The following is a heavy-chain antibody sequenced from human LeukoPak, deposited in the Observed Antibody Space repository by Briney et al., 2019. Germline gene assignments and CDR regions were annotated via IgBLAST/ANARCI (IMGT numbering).Heavy chain of an antibody. CDR1: GGSISSGDYY. CDR3: ARPYYYDSRIDP. CDR2: MYYSGST. J-gene: IGHJ5*02. D-gene: IGHD3-22*01. Sequence: PSQTLSLTCTVSGGSISSGDYYWSWIRQPPGKGLEWITYMYYSGSTYYNPSLKSRVTMSADTSKNQLSLKLSSVTAADTAVYYCARPYYYDSRIDPWGQGILVTVSS. V-gene: IGHV4-30-4*01.